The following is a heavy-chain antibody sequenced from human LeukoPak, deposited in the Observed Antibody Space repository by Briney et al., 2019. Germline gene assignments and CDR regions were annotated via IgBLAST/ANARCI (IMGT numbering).Heavy chain of an antibody. CDR2: ISYDGSHK. CDR3: AKLVGQPIVWFGRGWFDP. V-gene: IGHV3-30*18. D-gene: IGHD3-10*01. CDR1: GFTFSNYG. Sequence: GRSLRLSCAASGFTFSNYGMHWVRQAPGKGLEWVAVISYDGSHKYYADSVKGRFTISRDNSKNTLYLQMNSLRAEDTAVYYCAKLVGQPIVWFGRGWFDPWGQGTLVTVSS. J-gene: IGHJ5*02.